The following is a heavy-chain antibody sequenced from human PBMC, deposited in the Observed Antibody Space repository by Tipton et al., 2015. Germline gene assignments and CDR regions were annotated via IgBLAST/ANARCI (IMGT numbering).Heavy chain of an antibody. Sequence: TLSLTCDVSGYSISSGYYWGWIRQPPGKGLEWIGSISHSGNTYYNPSLKSRVTMSRDTSKNQFSLKLTSVTAADTAVYYCARGDWIIWGQGTLVTVSS. D-gene: IGHD3/OR15-3a*01. CDR2: ISHSGNT. CDR1: GYSISSGYY. V-gene: IGHV4-38-2*01. J-gene: IGHJ1*01. CDR3: ARGDWII.